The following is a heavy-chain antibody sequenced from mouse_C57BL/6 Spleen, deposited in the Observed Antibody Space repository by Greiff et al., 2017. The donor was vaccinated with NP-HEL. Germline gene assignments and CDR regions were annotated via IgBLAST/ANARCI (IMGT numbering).Heavy chain of an antibody. CDR3: AREGLTTVVAPRFAY. Sequence: VQLQQPGTELVKPGASVKLSCKASGYTFTSYWMHWVKQRPGQGLEWIGNINPSNGGTNYNEKFKSKATLTVDKSSSTAYMQLSSLTSEDSAVYYCAREGLTTVVAPRFAYWGQGTLVTVSA. J-gene: IGHJ3*01. V-gene: IGHV1-53*01. CDR1: GYTFTSYW. CDR2: INPSNGGT. D-gene: IGHD1-1*01.